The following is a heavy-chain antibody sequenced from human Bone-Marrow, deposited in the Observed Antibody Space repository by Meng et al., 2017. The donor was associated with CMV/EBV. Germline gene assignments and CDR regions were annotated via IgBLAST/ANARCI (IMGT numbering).Heavy chain of an antibody. D-gene: IGHD3-10*01. J-gene: IGHJ6*02. CDR2: ISSSGSTI. CDR3: ARVPTMVRGVITGGGQHYYGMDV. Sequence: GESLKISCAASGFTFSDYYMSWIRQAPGKGLEWVSYISSSGSTIYYADSVKGRFTISRDNAKNSLYLQMNSLRAEDTAVYYCARVPTMVRGVITGGGQHYYGMDVWGQGTTVTVSS. V-gene: IGHV3-11*01. CDR1: GFTFSDYY.